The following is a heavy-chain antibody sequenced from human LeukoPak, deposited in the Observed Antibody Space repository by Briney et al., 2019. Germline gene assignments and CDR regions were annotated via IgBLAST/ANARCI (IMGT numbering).Heavy chain of an antibody. CDR3: ARATRIAEAEFFFDY. V-gene: IGHV3-53*01. J-gene: IGHJ4*02. Sequence: GGSLRLSCAASGLSVSSNYMSWVRQAPGKGLEWVSLIYSGGSKYYADSVKGRFTISRDNSKNTLYFQMHSLRAEDTAVYYCARATRIAEAEFFFDYWGQGTLVAVSS. D-gene: IGHD6-13*01. CDR2: IYSGGSK. CDR1: GLSVSSNY.